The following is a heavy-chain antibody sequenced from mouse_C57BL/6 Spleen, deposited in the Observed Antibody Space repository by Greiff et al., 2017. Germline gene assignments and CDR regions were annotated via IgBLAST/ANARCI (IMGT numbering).Heavy chain of an antibody. CDR3: ARRDYDEFYAMDY. V-gene: IGHV1-52*01. CDR2: IDPSDSET. D-gene: IGHD2-4*01. Sequence: VQLQQPGAELVRPGSSVKLSCKASGYTFTSYWMHWVKQRPIQGLEWIGNIDPSDSETHYNQKFKDKATLTVDKSSSTAYMQLSSLTSEDSAVYYCARRDYDEFYAMDYWGQGTSVTGSS. J-gene: IGHJ4*01. CDR1: GYTFTSYW.